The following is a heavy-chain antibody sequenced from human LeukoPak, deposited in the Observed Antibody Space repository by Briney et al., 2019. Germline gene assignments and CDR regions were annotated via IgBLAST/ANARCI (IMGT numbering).Heavy chain of an antibody. Sequence: GGSLRLSCAASGFTFSNAWMSWVRQAPGKGLVWVSRIKSDGSSTSYADSVKGRFTISRDNAKNTLYLQMNSLRAEDTAVYYCARTSAARYAFDIWGQGTMVTVSS. CDR1: GFTFSNAW. CDR3: ARTSAARYAFDI. V-gene: IGHV3-74*01. J-gene: IGHJ3*02. D-gene: IGHD6-6*01. CDR2: IKSDGSST.